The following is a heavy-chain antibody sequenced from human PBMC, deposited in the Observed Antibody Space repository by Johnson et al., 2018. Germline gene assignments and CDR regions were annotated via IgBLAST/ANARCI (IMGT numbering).Heavy chain of an antibody. V-gene: IGHV3-73*01. CDR2: IRSQANRYAT. CDR3: TRPRIPAAIDYYYYGMDV. J-gene: IGHJ6*02. D-gene: IGHD2-2*02. CDR1: GFTFSGSA. Sequence: VQLVQSGGGLVQPGGSLKLSCAASGFTFSGSAMHWARQASGKGLEWVGRIRSQANRYATAYAASVEGRFTISRDDSKNTAYLQMNSLKTEDTAVYYCTRPRIPAAIDYYYYGMDVWGQGTTVTGSS.